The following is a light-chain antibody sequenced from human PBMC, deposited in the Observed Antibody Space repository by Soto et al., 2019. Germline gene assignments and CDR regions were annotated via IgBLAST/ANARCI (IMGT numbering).Light chain of an antibody. CDR3: AAWDDSLNGYV. Sequence: QPVLTQPPSASGTPGQKVTISCSGSNSNIGGRNYVFWYRQLPGTAPKLLIYKTDQRPSGVPDRFSATRSGSSASLAISGLRSEDEADYYCAAWDDSLNGYVFGTGTKVTVL. J-gene: IGLJ1*01. CDR2: KTD. V-gene: IGLV1-47*01. CDR1: NSNIGGRNY.